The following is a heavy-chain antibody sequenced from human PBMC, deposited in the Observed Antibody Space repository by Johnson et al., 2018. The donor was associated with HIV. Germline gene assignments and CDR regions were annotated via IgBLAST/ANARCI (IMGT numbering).Heavy chain of an antibody. CDR3: AKDSTQHVEVERRDDAFDI. J-gene: IGHJ3*02. V-gene: IGHV3-30*04. D-gene: IGHD1-1*01. CDR2: ISYDGTKK. CDR1: GFTFSSYA. Sequence: QVQLVESGGGVVQPGRSLRLSCAASGFTFSSYAMHWVRQAPGKGLEWVAVISYDGTKKYFRDSVKGRFTISRDNSKNTLYLQMNSLRAEDTAVYFCAKDSTQHVEVERRDDAFDIWGQGTMVTVSS.